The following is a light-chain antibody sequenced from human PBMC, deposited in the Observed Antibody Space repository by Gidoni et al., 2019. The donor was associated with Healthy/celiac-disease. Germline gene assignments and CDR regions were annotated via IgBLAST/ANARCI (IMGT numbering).Light chain of an antibody. CDR1: QSVRSY. CDR3: QQRSNWPPT. J-gene: IGKJ4*01. CDR2: YAS. V-gene: IGKV3-11*01. Sequence: EIVLTQSPATLSLSPGERATLSCRASQSVRSYLSWYQQKPGQAPRLLIYYASNRATGIPARFSGSGSGTDFTLTISSLEPEDFAVYYCQQRSNWPPTFGGXTKVEIK.